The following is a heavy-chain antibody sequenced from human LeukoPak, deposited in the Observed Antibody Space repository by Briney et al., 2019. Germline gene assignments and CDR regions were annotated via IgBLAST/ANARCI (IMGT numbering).Heavy chain of an antibody. Sequence: PSETLSLTCTVSGGSISSGSYYWSWIRQPAGKGLEWIGRIYTSGSTNYNPSLKSRVTISVDTSKNQFSLKLSSVTAADTAVYYCARGPPRNEYYDILTGYFQPDYYYYMDVWGKGTTVTISS. D-gene: IGHD3-9*01. CDR2: IYTSGST. CDR1: GGSISSGSYY. V-gene: IGHV4-61*02. J-gene: IGHJ6*03. CDR3: ARGPPRNEYYDILTGYFQPDYYYYMDV.